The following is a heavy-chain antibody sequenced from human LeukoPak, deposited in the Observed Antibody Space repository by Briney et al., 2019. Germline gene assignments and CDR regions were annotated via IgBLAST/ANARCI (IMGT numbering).Heavy chain of an antibody. CDR2: ISWNSGSI. Sequence: GRSLRLSCAASGFTFDDYAMHWVRQAPGKGLEWVSGISWNSGSIGYADSVKGRFTISRDNAKNSLYLQMNSLRAEDTALYYCAKDMGIAEVGNFNYWAREPWSPSPQ. CDR3: AKDMGIAEVGNFNY. D-gene: IGHD6-19*01. V-gene: IGHV3-9*01. CDR1: GFTFDDYA. J-gene: IGHJ4*02.